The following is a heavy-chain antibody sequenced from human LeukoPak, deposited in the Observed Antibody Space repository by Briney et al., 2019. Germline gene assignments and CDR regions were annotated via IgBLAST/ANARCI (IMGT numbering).Heavy chain of an antibody. D-gene: IGHD6-19*01. CDR1: GGSISSYY. V-gene: IGHV4-59*01. J-gene: IGHJ4*02. CDR2: IYYSGST. Sequence: SETLSLTCTASGGSISSYYWSWIRQPPGKGLEWIGYIYYSGSTNYNPSLKSRVTISVDTSKNQFSLKVSSVTAADTAVYYCAREVAVAGTIDDWGQGTLVTVSS. CDR3: AREVAVAGTIDD.